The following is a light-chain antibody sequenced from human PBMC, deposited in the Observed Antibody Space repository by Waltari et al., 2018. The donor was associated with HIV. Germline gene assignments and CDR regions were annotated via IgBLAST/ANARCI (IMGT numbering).Light chain of an antibody. Sequence: EIVVTQFPAALSVSPGARASLSCIASQSVSTNLAWYHQVSGQAPRLLISDSSNRATGVPDRFSGSGSGTHFTLTISSLQSEDSGVYYCQSYSDWPRAFGLGTKVEV. J-gene: IGKJ1*01. CDR3: QSYSDWPRA. CDR2: DSS. V-gene: IGKV3-15*01. CDR1: QSVSTN.